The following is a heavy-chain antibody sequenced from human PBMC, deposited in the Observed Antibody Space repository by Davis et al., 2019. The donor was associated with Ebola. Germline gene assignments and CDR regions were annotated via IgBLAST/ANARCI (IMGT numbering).Heavy chain of an antibody. CDR2: ISGSGDNT. J-gene: IGHJ4*02. CDR1: GITFSTYA. CDR3: AKQRESYYDNFDS. V-gene: IGHV3-23*01. D-gene: IGHD1-26*01. Sequence: PGGSLRLSCAASGITFSTYAMSWVRQAPGKGLEWISSISGSGDNTYYADSVKGRFTISRDNSRNTLHLQMNRLRAEDTAVYFCAKQRESYYDNFDSWGQGTLVTVSS.